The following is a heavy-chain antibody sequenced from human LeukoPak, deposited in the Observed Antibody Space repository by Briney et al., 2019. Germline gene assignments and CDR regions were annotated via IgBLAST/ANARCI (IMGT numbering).Heavy chain of an antibody. Sequence: SETLSLTCAVSGGSISSGGYSWSWIRQPPGKGLEWVGYIYHSESTYYNPSLKSRVTISVDRSKNQFSLKLSSVTAADTAVYYCARAGYYYDSGAYNTHDAFEIWGQGTMVTVSS. CDR1: GGSISSGGYS. J-gene: IGHJ3*02. CDR3: ARAGYYYDSGAYNTHDAFEI. CDR2: IYHSEST. V-gene: IGHV4-30-2*01. D-gene: IGHD3-22*01.